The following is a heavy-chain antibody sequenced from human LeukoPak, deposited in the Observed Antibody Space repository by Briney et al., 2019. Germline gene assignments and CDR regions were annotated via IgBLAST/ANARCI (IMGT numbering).Heavy chain of an antibody. CDR3: VGHLPYSNYCNY. CDR1: GCSISSSSYY. CDR2: IYYSGRT. Sequence: SETLSLTCTVSGCSISSSSYYWGWIRQPPGKGLELIASIYYSGRTYYNPSLKSRVTISLDTSRNQFSLKLTSVTAADTAVYYCVGHLPYSNYCNYWGQGTLATVSS. J-gene: IGHJ4*02. V-gene: IGHV4-39*01. D-gene: IGHD4-11*01.